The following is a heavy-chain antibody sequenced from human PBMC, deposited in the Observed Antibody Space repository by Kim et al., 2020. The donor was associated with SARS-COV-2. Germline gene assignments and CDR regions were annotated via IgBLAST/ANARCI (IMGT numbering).Heavy chain of an antibody. D-gene: IGHD3-16*02. Sequence: GGTNYAQKFQGRVTMTRDTSISTVYLELTSLRSDDTAVYYCARSSLRDFDYWGQGTLVTVSS. V-gene: IGHV1-2*02. J-gene: IGHJ4*02. CDR2: GGT. CDR3: ARSSLRDFDY.